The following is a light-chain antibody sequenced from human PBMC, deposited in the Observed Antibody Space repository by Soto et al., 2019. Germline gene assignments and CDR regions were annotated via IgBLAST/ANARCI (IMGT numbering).Light chain of an antibody. CDR1: SSDVGGYNY. J-gene: IGLJ1*01. Sequence: QSLLPHPRAASGSPGQSVTISCTGTSSDVGGYNYVSWYQHHPGNAPKLMIYEVNKRASGVPDRFSGSKSGNTASLTVSGLQAEDEADYYCSSYAGSNTHYVFGTGTKVTVL. V-gene: IGLV2-8*01. CDR2: EVN. CDR3: SSYAGSNTHYV.